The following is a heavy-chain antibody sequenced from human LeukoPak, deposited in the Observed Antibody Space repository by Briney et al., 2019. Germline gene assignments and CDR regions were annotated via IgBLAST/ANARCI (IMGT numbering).Heavy chain of an antibody. D-gene: IGHD6-19*01. V-gene: IGHV4-39*01. J-gene: IGHJ4*02. CDR1: GGSISSSHYY. CDR3: ADSVGWYWNFDY. CDR2: ISYSRST. Sequence: SETLSLTCTVPGGSISSSHYYWGWIRQPPRKGPEWIVRISYSRSTYYNPSLKSRVTIAVDTSKNQFSLKLTSVTAADTAVYYCADSVGWYWNFDYWGQGALVTVSS.